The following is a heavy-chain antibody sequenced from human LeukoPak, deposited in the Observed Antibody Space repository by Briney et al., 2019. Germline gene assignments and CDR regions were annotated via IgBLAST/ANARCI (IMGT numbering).Heavy chain of an antibody. D-gene: IGHD2-21*01. Sequence: AGSLRLTCAVSGFTFSSYTMNWVRQAPGEGLEWVSTVSGSSNIHYSVSVKGRFTISRDNARNPLYLQMNSLRDEDTAVYYCAREGLHTVHFDYWGQGTLVTVSS. CDR2: VSGSSNI. CDR1: GFTFSSYT. CDR3: AREGLHTVHFDY. V-gene: IGHV3-48*02. J-gene: IGHJ4*02.